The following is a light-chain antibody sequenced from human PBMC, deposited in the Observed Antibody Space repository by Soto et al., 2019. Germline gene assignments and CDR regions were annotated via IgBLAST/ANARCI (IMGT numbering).Light chain of an antibody. CDR3: HQYEKWPPPIT. CDR2: GAS. J-gene: IGKJ5*01. Sequence: IVMTQSPATLSVSQGDRAPLPCRSSQPVNNNLAWYQPNPGPAPRLLIYGASTRATGISARFSGGGSVTEFTLTISSLQSEHFARYFCHQYEKWPPPITFGQGTRLEIK. CDR1: QPVNNN. V-gene: IGKV3-15*01.